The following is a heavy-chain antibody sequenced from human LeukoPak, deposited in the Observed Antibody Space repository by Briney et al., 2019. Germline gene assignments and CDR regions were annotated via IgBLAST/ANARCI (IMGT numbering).Heavy chain of an antibody. CDR1: GYTFTGYY. CDR2: INPNSGGT. J-gene: IGHJ4*02. Sequence: GASVKVSCKASGYTFTGYYMHWVRQAPRQGLEWMGWINPNSGGTNYAQKFQGRVTMTRDTSISTAYMELSRLRSDDTAVYYCARASTSLDILTGYYGPLIDYWGQGTLVTVSS. V-gene: IGHV1-2*02. CDR3: ARASTSLDILTGYYGPLIDY. D-gene: IGHD3-9*01.